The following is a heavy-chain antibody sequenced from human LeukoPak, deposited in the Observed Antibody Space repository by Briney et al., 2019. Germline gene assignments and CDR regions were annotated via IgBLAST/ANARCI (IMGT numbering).Heavy chain of an antibody. J-gene: IGHJ4*02. V-gene: IGHV3-21*01. CDR3: ARSGSFVRHTATFDY. CDR1: GFTFSSYS. Sequence: GGSLRLSCAASGFTFSSYSMNWVRQAPGKGLEWVSSISSSSSYIYYADSVKGRFTISRDNAKNSLYLQMNSLRAEDTAVYYCARSGSFVRHTATFDYWGQGTLVTVSS. D-gene: IGHD6-6*01. CDR2: ISSSSSYI.